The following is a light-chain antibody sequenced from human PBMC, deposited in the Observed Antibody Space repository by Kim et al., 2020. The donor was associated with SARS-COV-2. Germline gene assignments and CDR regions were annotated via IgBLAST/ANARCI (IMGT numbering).Light chain of an antibody. CDR2: GNT. CDR3: QSYDRTLSAYV. CDR1: SSNLGTTNE. V-gene: IGLV1-40*01. Sequence: QSVLTQPPSVSGAPGQRVSISCSWSSSNLGTTNEIHWYQQFPGTAPKVFIFGNTNRASGVPARFSGAKSGTSASLIITGLQAEDEAYYYCQSYDRTLSAYVFGTGTKVTVL. J-gene: IGLJ1*01.